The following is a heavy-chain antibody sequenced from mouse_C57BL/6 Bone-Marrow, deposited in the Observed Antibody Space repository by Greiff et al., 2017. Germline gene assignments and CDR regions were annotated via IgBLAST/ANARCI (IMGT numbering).Heavy chain of an antibody. Sequence: EVQLQQSGAELVRPGASVTLSCTASGFNITDDYMHWVKQRPEPGLEWIGWIDPENGDTEYASKFQGKAIITADTSSNTAYLQLSSLASEDTAVYYCTGSQAWFAYWGQGTLVTVSA. CDR2: IDPENGDT. J-gene: IGHJ3*01. CDR3: TGSQAWFAY. CDR1: GFNITDDY. D-gene: IGHD1-1*01. V-gene: IGHV14-4*01.